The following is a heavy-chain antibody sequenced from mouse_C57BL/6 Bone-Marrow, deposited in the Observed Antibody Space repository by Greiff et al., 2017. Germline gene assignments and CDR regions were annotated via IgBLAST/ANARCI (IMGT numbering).Heavy chain of an antibody. CDR1: GYTFTDYY. CDR2: INPNNGGT. Sequence: VQLQQSGPELVKPGASVKISCKASGYTFTDYYMNWVKQSHGKSLEWIGDINPNNGGTSYNQKFKGKATLTVDKSSSTAYMELRSLTSEDSAVYYCARLYGSSIWYFDVWGTGTTVTVSS. CDR3: ARLYGSSIWYFDV. J-gene: IGHJ1*03. V-gene: IGHV1-26*01. D-gene: IGHD1-1*01.